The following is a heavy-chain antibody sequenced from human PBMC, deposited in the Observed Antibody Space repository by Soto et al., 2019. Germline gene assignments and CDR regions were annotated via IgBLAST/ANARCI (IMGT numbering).Heavy chain of an antibody. CDR1: GDSYSISTYS. D-gene: IGHD6-19*01. V-gene: IGHV4-30-2*01. CDR3: AGMPYTSGLRFDP. Sequence: SETLSLTCNMSGDSYSISTYSWSWIRQPPGKALQWIGFIYQLGVTSYNPSLASRVSISLDRSNNQCSLKLKSVTAADTAVYFCAGMPYTSGLRFDPWGPGTLVTVSS. CDR2: IYQLGVT. J-gene: IGHJ5*02.